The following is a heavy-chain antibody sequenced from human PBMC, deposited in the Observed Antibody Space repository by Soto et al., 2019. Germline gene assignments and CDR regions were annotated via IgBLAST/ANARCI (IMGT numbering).Heavy chain of an antibody. CDR1: GFTFSSYG. CDR3: AEGPDGP. Sequence: PGGSLRLSCAASGFTFSSYGMHWVRQAPGKGLEWVAVISYDGSYKYYADSVKGRFTISRDNSKNTLYLQMNSLRAEDTAVYYCAEGPDGPWGQGTLVTVSS. J-gene: IGHJ5*02. V-gene: IGHV3-30*18. CDR2: ISYDGSYK.